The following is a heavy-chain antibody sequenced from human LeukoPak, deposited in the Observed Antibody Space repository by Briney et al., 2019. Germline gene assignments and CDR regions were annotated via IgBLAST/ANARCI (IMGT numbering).Heavy chain of an antibody. V-gene: IGHV1-2*02. CDR2: INPNGGVT. CDR3: ARDKYCGGGTCYYLLFDY. Sequence: ASVKVSCKASGYTFTGYYMHWVRQAPGQGLEWMGWINPNGGVTRYAQRFQGRITMTRDTSINTAYVELSRLRFDDTAVYYCARDKYCGGGTCYYLLFDYWGQGSLVTVSS. J-gene: IGHJ4*02. CDR1: GYTFTGYY. D-gene: IGHD2-15*01.